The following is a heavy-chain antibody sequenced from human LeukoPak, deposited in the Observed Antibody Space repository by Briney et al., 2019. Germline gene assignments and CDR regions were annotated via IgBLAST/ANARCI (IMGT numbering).Heavy chain of an antibody. Sequence: HGGTLTLSCAVSGYTFTTYSMAWDRIAPWPSRGLMSYISSSSSTIYYADSVKGRFTISRDNAKNSLYLQMNILRAEDTAVYYCARDKYGSVIYPFVGWGQGTLVTVSS. V-gene: IGHV3-48*01. CDR3: ARDKYGSVIYPFVG. CDR2: ISSSSSTI. J-gene: IGHJ4*02. CDR1: GYTFTTYS. D-gene: IGHD3-10*01.